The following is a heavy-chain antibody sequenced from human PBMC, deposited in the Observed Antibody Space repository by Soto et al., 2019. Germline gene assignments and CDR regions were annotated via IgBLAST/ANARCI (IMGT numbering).Heavy chain of an antibody. CDR3: AREDVWGSQHFDY. D-gene: IGHD3-16*01. CDR1: CFTFSSYW. Sequence: PGGSLKLSCAAPCFTFSSYWMSRVRQAPGKGLEWVANIKQDGSEKYYVDSVKGQFTISRDNAKTSLYLQMNSLRAEDTAVYYCAREDVWGSQHFDYWGQGP. CDR2: IKQDGSEK. J-gene: IGHJ4*02. V-gene: IGHV3-7*01.